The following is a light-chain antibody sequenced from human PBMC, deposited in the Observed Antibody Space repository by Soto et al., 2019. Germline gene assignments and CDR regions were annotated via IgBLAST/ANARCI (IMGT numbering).Light chain of an antibody. CDR1: QSVSSY. Sequence: ETVLTQSPATLSLSPGERATLSCRASQSVSSYLVWYQQKPGQAPRLLIYDASNRATGIPARFSGSGSGTDFTLTISSLEPEDFAVYYCQQRNSWPLTFGGGTKVDIK. J-gene: IGKJ4*01. CDR2: DAS. V-gene: IGKV3-11*01. CDR3: QQRNSWPLT.